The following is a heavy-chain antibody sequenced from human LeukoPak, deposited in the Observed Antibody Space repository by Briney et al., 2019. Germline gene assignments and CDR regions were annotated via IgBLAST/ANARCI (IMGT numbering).Heavy chain of an antibody. CDR2: ISSSSSTI. J-gene: IGHJ4*02. D-gene: IGHD3-10*01. Sequence: GGSLRLSCAASGFTFSSYNMNWVRQAPGKGLEWVSYISSSSSTIYYADSVKGRFTISRDNAKNSLYLQMNSLRAEDTAVYYCARDYGSGSYNPFYFDYWGQGTLVTVSS. CDR1: GFTFSSYN. V-gene: IGHV3-48*01. CDR3: ARDYGSGSYNPFYFDY.